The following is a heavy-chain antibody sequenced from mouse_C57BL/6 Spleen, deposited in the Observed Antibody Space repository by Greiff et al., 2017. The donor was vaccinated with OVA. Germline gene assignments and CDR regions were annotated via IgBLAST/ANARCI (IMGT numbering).Heavy chain of an antibody. Sequence: QVQLKQPGAELVKPGASVKLSCKASGYTFTSYWMQWVKQRPGQGLEWIGEIDPSDSYTNYNQKFKGKATLTVDTSSSTAYMQLSSLTSEDSAVYYCARVTTVVAKDWYFDVWGTGTTVTVSS. CDR2: IDPSDSYT. V-gene: IGHV1-50*01. CDR1: GYTFTSYW. J-gene: IGHJ1*03. D-gene: IGHD1-1*01. CDR3: ARVTTVVAKDWYFDV.